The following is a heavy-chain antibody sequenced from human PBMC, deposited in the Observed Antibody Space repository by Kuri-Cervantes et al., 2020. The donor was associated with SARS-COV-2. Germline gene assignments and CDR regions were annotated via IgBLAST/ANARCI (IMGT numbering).Heavy chain of an antibody. D-gene: IGHD6-13*01. CDR1: GFTFSNAW. Sequence: GGSLRLSCAASGFTFSNAWMSWVRQAPGKGLEWVSVIYSGGSTYYADSVKGRFTISRDNSKNTLYLQMNSLRAEDTAVYYCATGWVGAAGTWYYGMDVWGQGTTVTVSS. J-gene: IGHJ6*02. V-gene: IGHV3-53*01. CDR2: IYSGGST. CDR3: ATGWVGAAGTWYYGMDV.